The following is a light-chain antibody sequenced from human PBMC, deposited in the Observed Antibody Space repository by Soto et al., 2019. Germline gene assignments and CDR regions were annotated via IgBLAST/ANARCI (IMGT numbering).Light chain of an antibody. CDR2: KAS. J-gene: IGKJ5*01. V-gene: IGKV1-5*03. CDR3: RQLHDYPIT. Sequence: IHSTHPPSTLSASVGDRVTMTGGASQSISDWLAWYQQKPGKAPNLLIYKASSLQSGVPSRFSGSGSGTDFTLTISSLQPEDFATYYCRQLHDYPITFGQGTRLDIK. CDR1: QSISDW.